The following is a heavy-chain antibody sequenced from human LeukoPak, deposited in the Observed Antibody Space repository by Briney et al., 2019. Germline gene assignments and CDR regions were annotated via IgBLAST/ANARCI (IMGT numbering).Heavy chain of an antibody. CDR2: ISCSGSST. V-gene: IGHV3-23*01. D-gene: IGHD3-16*01. CDR3: AKGGGGRSLYYYYMDV. J-gene: IGHJ6*03. Sequence: PGGSLRLACGASGFTFRSYAMSWVRQAPGKGLEWVSGISCSGSSTYYADSVKGRVTISRDNAKNSLYLQMTSLSAEDMALYYCAKGGGGRSLYYYYMDVWGKGTTVTVSS. CDR1: GFTFRSYA.